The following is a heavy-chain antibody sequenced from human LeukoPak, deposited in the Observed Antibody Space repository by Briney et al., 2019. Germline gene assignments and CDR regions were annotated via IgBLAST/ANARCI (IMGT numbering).Heavy chain of an antibody. CDR2: MNPNSGNT. Sequence: ASVKVSCKASGYTFTSYDINWVRQATGQGLEWMGWMNPNSGNTDFAQKFQGRVTMTRNTSISTAYMELSSLRSEDTAMYYCAIGLTVTTRPAGYWGQGTLVTVSS. J-gene: IGHJ4*02. CDR1: GYTFTSYD. V-gene: IGHV1-8*01. CDR3: AIGLTVTTRPAGY. D-gene: IGHD4-17*01.